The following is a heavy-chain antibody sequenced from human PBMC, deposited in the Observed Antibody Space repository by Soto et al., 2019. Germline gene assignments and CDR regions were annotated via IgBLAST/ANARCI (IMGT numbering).Heavy chain of an antibody. CDR1: GFTFSSYD. CDR3: ARGFYDSSGYYYYGMDV. V-gene: IGHV3-13*01. CDR2: IGTAGDT. J-gene: IGHJ6*02. Sequence: EVQLVESGGGLVQPGGSLRLSCAASGFTFSSYDMHWVRQATGKGLEWVSAIGTAGDTYYPGSVKGRFTISRENAKNSLYLQMNSLRDGDTAVYYCARGFYDSSGYYYYGMDVWGQGTTVTVSS. D-gene: IGHD3-22*01.